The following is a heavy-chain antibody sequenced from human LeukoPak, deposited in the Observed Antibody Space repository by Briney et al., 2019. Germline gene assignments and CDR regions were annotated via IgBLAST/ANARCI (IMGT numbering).Heavy chain of an antibody. V-gene: IGHV3-21*01. CDR2: ISSSSSYI. CDR3: ARATSDFWSGYYYYYYGMDV. Sequence: GGSLRLSCAASGFTFSSYSMNWVRQAPGKGLEWVSSISSSSSYIYYADSVKGRFTISRDNAKNSLYLQMNSLRAEDTAVYYCARATSDFWSGYYYYYYGMDVWGQGTTVTVSS. J-gene: IGHJ6*02. CDR1: GFTFSSYS. D-gene: IGHD3-3*01.